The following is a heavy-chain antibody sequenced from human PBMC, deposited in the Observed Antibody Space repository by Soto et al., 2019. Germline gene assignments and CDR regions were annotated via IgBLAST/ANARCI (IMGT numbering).Heavy chain of an antibody. CDR1: GFTFSSYA. V-gene: IGHV3-64D*08. D-gene: IGHD6-6*01. CDR3: VYLGSSTTNDAFDI. CDR2: ISSNGGST. J-gene: IGHJ3*02. Sequence: GGSLRLSCSASGFTFSSYAMHWVRQAPGKGLEYVSAISSNGGSTYYADSVKGRFTISRDNSKNTLYLQMSSLRAEDTAVYYCVYLGSSTTNDAFDIWGQGTMDTVSS.